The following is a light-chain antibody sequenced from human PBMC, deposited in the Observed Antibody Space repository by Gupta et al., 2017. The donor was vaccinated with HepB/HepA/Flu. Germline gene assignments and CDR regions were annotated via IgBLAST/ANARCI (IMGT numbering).Light chain of an antibody. V-gene: IGKV1-27*01. J-gene: IGKJ4*02. CDR2: DVS. CDR3: QQYDSAPRT. CDR1: QGFSNY. Sequence: QLPQSLSSLSASVGDRVTITCRASQGFSNYLAWYQQKPGKVPKLLIYDVSTLQSGVPSRFSGSGSGTDFTLTISRLQPEDFATYYCQQYDSAPRTFGEGTKVEIK.